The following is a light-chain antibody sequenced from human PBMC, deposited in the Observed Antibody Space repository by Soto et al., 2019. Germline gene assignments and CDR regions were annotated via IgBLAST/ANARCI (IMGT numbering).Light chain of an antibody. CDR2: EVS. CDR1: QSILHRDGKTY. J-gene: IGKJ4*01. CDR3: MQDVELPFT. Sequence: VMTHTTLSLSVTPGQPASMSCKSSQSILHRDGKTYLYWYLQQPGQPPQLLIYEVSNRFSGVPDRFSASGAGTDFTLEICRVEAEDVGDYYCMQDVELPFTFGGGTKVEIK. V-gene: IGKV2D-29*01.